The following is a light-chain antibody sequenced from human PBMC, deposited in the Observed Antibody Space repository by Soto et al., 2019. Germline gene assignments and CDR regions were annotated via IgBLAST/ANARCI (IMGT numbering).Light chain of an antibody. CDR1: QSLVYSYGNIY. CDR3: MQGTHWPYT. Sequence: DVVMTQSPLSLPVTLGQPASISCRSSQSLVYSYGNIYLNWFQQRPGQSPRRLVYKVSNRDSGVPDRLSGGGSGTDFTLKISRVEAEDVGVYSCMQGTHWPYTFGQGTKLEI. J-gene: IGKJ2*01. V-gene: IGKV2-30*01. CDR2: KVS.